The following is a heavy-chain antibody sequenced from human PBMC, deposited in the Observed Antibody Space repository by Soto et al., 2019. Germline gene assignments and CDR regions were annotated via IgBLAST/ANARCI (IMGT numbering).Heavy chain of an antibody. J-gene: IGHJ4*02. CDR3: AREGGGIDYYDSSGLDY. CDR1: GFTFSSYA. CDR2: ISYDGSNK. V-gene: IGHV3-30-3*01. Sequence: QVQLVESGGGVVQPGRSLRLSCAASGFTFSSYAMHWVRQAPGKGLEWVAVISYDGSNKYYADSVKGRFTISRDNSKNTLYLQRNSLGAEDTAVYYCAREGGGIDYYDSSGLDYWGQGTLVTVSS. D-gene: IGHD3-22*01.